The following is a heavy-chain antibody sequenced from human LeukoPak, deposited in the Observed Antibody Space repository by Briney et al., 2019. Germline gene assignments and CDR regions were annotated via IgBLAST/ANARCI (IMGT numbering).Heavy chain of an antibody. CDR2: INPNSGGT. D-gene: IGHD6-6*01. V-gene: IGHV1-2*04. CDR3: ARGVAVRGAARLQMDY. CDR1: GYTFTGYY. Sequence: ASVKVSCKASGYTFTGYYMHWVRQAPGQGLEWMGWINPNSGGTNYAQKFQGWVTMTRDTSISTAYMELSRLRSDDTAVYYCARGVAVRGAARLQMDYWGQGTLVTVSS. J-gene: IGHJ4*02.